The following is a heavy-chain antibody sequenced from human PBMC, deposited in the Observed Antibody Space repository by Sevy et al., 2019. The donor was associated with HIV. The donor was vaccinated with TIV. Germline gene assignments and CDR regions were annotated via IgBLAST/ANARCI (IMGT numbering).Heavy chain of an antibody. J-gene: IGHJ4*02. CDR1: GFIFSSYA. CDR3: ARDRIPDIVVVLPTFDY. D-gene: IGHD2-15*01. V-gene: IGHV3-30*04. Sequence: GGSLRLCCAASGFIFSSYAMHWVRQAPGKGLEWVAVMSFDGSNKYYADSLKGRFTISRDNSKKTLYLQMNSLRTEDTAVYYCARDRIPDIVVVLPTFDYWGQGTLVTVSS. CDR2: MSFDGSNK.